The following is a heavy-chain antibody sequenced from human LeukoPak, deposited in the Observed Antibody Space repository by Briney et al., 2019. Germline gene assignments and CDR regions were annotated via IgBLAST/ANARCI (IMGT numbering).Heavy chain of an antibody. CDR3: ARDVGDYYYMDV. D-gene: IGHD3-10*01. V-gene: IGHV1-46*01. J-gene: IGHJ6*03. CDR2: INPSGGST. Sequence: VASVKVSCKASGYTFTSYYMHWVRQAPGQGLEWMEIINPSGGSTSYAQKFQGRVTMTRDTSTSTVYMELSSLRSEDTAVYYCARDVGDYYYMDVWGKGTTVTVSS. CDR1: GYTFTSYY.